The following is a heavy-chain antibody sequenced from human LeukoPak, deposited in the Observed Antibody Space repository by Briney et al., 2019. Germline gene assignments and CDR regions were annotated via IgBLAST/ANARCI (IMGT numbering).Heavy chain of an antibody. J-gene: IGHJ6*03. CDR2: INHSGST. D-gene: IGHD6-13*01. CDR3: ARGRGDSSSWYSYYYYYMDV. Sequence: KPSETLSLTCAVYGGSFSGYYWSWIRQPPGKGLEWIGEINHSGSTNYNPSLKSRVTVSLDTSKNQFSLKLSSVTAADTAVYYCARGRGDSSSWYSYYYYYMDVWGKGTTVTVSS. V-gene: IGHV4-34*01. CDR1: GGSFSGYY.